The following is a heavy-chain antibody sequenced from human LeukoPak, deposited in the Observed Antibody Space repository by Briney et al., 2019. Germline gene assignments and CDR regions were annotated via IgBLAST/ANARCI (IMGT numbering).Heavy chain of an antibody. J-gene: IGHJ4*02. CDR2: ISSASGSI. CDR3: ARLPAYCSSTSCYYDY. CDR1: GFTFSSYS. Sequence: PGGSLRFSCAASGFTFSSYSMNWVRQAPGKGLEWVSYISSASGSIYYADSVKGRFTISRDHAKNSLFLQMNSLRAEDTAVYYCARLPAYCSSTSCYYDYWGQGTLVTVSS. D-gene: IGHD2-2*01. V-gene: IGHV3-48*04.